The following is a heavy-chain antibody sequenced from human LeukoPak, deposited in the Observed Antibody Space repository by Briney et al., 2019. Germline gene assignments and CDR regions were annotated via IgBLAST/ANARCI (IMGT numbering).Heavy chain of an antibody. Sequence: GGSLRLSCAASGFTFSSYSMNWVRQAPGKGLEWVSSISSSSSYIYYADSVKGRFTISRDNAKNSLYLQMNSLRAEDTAVYYCVKDSWGTGWYFDLWGRGTLVTVSS. CDR3: VKDSWGTGWYFDL. D-gene: IGHD3-16*01. V-gene: IGHV3-21*04. CDR2: ISSSSSYI. CDR1: GFTFSSYS. J-gene: IGHJ2*01.